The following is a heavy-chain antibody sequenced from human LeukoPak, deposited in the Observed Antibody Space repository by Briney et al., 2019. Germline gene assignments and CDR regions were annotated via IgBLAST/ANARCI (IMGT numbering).Heavy chain of an antibody. Sequence: GGSLRLSCAASGFTFSSYSMNWVRQAPGKGLEWVSSISSSSSYIYYADSVKGRFTISRDNAKNSLYLQMNSLRAEDTAVYYCATLDQWFGELLSDYWGQGTLVTVSS. J-gene: IGHJ4*02. D-gene: IGHD3-10*01. CDR2: ISSSSSYI. V-gene: IGHV3-21*01. CDR1: GFTFSSYS. CDR3: ATLDQWFGELLSDY.